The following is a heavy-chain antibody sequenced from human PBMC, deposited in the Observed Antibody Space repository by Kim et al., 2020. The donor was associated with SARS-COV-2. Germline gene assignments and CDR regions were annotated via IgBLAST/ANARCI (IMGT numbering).Heavy chain of an antibody. Sequence: GGSLRLSCAASGFTFRSYAMHWVRQAPGKGLEWVAVISYDGSNKYYADSVKGRFTISRDNSKNTLYLQMNSLRAEDTAVYYCARAGWADAFDIWGQGTMVTVSS. D-gene: IGHD3-16*01. CDR3: ARAGWADAFDI. CDR2: ISYDGSNK. J-gene: IGHJ3*02. CDR1: GFTFRSYA. V-gene: IGHV3-30*04.